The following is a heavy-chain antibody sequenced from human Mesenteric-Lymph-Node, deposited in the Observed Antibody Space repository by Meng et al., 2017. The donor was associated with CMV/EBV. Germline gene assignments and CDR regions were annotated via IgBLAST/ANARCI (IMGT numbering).Heavy chain of an antibody. D-gene: IGHD3-22*01. Sequence: GEFRKISGAASGFAFSSYWMSWVRQAPGKGLEWVANIKQHATEKYYADSVKGRFTISRDNTKNSLFLQMNSLRAEDTAVYYCARVRDDTSGYYHFDYWGQGTLVTVSS. J-gene: IGHJ4*02. V-gene: IGHV3-7*01. CDR2: IKQHATEK. CDR1: GFAFSSYW. CDR3: ARVRDDTSGYYHFDY.